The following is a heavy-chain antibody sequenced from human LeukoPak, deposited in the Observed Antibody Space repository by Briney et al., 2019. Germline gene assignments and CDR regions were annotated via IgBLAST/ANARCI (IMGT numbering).Heavy chain of an antibody. D-gene: IGHD5-12*01. CDR2: IYHSGST. J-gene: IGHJ4*02. CDR3: ARQYSGYDAFDY. V-gene: IGHV4-30-2*01. CDR1: GGSISSGGYS. Sequence: SQTLSLTCAVSGGSISSGGYSWSWIRQPPGKGLEWIGYIYHSGSTYYNLSLKSRVTVSVDRSKNQFSLKLSSVTDADTAVYYCARQYSGYDAFDYWGQGTLVTVSS.